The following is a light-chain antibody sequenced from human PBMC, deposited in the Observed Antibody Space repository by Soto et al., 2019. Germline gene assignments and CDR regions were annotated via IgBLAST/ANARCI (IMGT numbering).Light chain of an antibody. CDR2: SAS. Sequence: DIQMTQSPFSLSASVGDRVTITCRASQSISSYLNWYQHKPGKAPKLLIYSASSLQTGVPSRFRGSRSGTDFALTLSSLQRDDFATYYCQQTASLPRSFGLGTKLE. CDR1: QSISSY. CDR3: QQTASLPRS. J-gene: IGKJ1*01. V-gene: IGKV1-39*01.